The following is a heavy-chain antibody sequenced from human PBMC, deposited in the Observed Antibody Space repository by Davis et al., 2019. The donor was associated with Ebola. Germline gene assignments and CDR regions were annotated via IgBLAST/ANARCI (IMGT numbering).Heavy chain of an antibody. J-gene: IGHJ5*02. Sequence: GGSLRLSCAASGFTFSSYGMHWVRQAPGKGLEWVSGISWNSGSIGYADSVKGRFTISRDNAKNSLYLQMNSLRAEDTAVYYCARDCRLFRIANWFDPWGQGTLVTVSS. CDR1: GFTFSSYG. CDR3: ARDCRLFRIANWFDP. V-gene: IGHV3-9*01. D-gene: IGHD2/OR15-2a*01. CDR2: ISWNSGSI.